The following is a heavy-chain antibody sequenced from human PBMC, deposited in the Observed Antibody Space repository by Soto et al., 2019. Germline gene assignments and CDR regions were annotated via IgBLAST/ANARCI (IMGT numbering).Heavy chain of an antibody. J-gene: IGHJ6*02. Sequence: QVQLVQSGAEVKKPGSSVKVSCKASGGTFSSYAISWVRQAPGQGLEWMGGIIPIFGTANYAQKFQGRVTITADESTRTAYMELGSLRSEDTAVYYCARLVEAAEPVYYGRDVWGQGTTVTVSS. CDR2: IIPIFGTA. D-gene: IGHD6-13*01. CDR1: GGTFSSYA. CDR3: ARLVEAAEPVYYGRDV. V-gene: IGHV1-69*12.